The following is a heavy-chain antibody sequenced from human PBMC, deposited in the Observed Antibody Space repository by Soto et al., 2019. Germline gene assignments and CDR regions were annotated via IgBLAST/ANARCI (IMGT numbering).Heavy chain of an antibody. CDR3: AKDGVNYASLSPVDY. D-gene: IGHD2-2*01. Sequence: ESGGGVVQPGRSLRLSCASSGFNFRTFTMHWVRQAPGKGLEWVAGISYDGINAYYADSVKGRFAISRANSKNTVSLQINSLRPADTAAYYCAKDGVNYASLSPVDYWGQGTLVTVSS. V-gene: IGHV3-30*09. CDR2: ISYDGINA. CDR1: GFNFRTFT. J-gene: IGHJ4*02.